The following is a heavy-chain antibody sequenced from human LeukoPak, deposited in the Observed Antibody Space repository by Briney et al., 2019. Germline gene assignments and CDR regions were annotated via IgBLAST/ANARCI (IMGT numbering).Heavy chain of an antibody. D-gene: IGHD6-19*01. Sequence: GSLRLSCAASGFTFSSYAMHWVRQAPGKGLEWVAVISYDGSNKYYADSVKGRFTISRDNSKNTLYLQMNSLRAEDTAVYYCASGEQWLSSEFDYWGQGTLVTVSS. CDR1: GFTFSSYA. J-gene: IGHJ4*02. V-gene: IGHV3-30*04. CDR2: ISYDGSNK. CDR3: ASGEQWLSSEFDY.